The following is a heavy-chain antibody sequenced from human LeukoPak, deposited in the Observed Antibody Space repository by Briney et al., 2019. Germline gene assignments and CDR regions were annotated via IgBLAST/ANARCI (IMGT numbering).Heavy chain of an antibody. CDR3: ARHSSSSGYYSDLGAFDI. D-gene: IGHD3-22*01. Sequence: GESLKISCKGSGYSFTTYWIGWVRQMPGKGLEWMGIIYLGDSDTKYSPSFQGQVIISADRSISTASLQWSSLKASDTAMYYCARHSSSSGYYSDLGAFDIWGQGTMVTVSS. J-gene: IGHJ3*02. CDR1: GYSFTTYW. CDR2: IYLGDSDT. V-gene: IGHV5-51*01.